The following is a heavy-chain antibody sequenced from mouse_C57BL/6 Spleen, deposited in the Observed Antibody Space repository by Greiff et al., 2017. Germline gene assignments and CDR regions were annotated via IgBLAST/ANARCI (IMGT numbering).Heavy chain of an antibody. CDR1: GYSITSGYY. CDR2: ISYDGSN. Sequence: EVKLMESGPGLVKPSQSLSLTCSVTGYSITSGYYWNWIRQFPGNKLEWMGYISYDGSNNYNPSLKNRISITRDTSKNQFFLKLNSVTTEDTATYYCARVYYGNILYAMDYWGQGTSVTVSS. D-gene: IGHD2-1*01. CDR3: ARVYYGNILYAMDY. J-gene: IGHJ4*01. V-gene: IGHV3-6*01.